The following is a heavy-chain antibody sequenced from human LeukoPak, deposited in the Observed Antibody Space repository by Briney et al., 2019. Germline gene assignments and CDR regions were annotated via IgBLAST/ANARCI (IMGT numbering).Heavy chain of an antibody. CDR2: VYHSGST. CDR3: ARYDVWGSYRAFDY. J-gene: IGHJ4*02. V-gene: IGHV4-38-2*02. CDR1: GYSISSGYY. Sequence: SETLSLTCTVSGYSISSGYYWGWIRQPPGKGLEWIGSVYHSGSTYYNPSLKSRVTISVDASKNQFSLKLSSVTAADTAVYYCARYDVWGSYRAFDYWGQGTLVTVSS. D-gene: IGHD3-16*02.